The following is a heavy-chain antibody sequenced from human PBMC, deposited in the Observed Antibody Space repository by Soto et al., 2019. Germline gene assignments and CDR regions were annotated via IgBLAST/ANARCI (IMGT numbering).Heavy chain of an antibody. Sequence: SETLSLTCTVSGASLHIGGYYWAWIRQNPGKGLEWIGYIYYTGVTYYNPSLGSRVNISVDTSKNQFSLELTSVTAADTAVYYCARDGSSTANLLDPRGPGILVPVSP. V-gene: IGHV4-31*03. J-gene: IGHJ5*02. CDR1: GASLHIGGYY. CDR3: ARDGSSTANLLDP. CDR2: IYYTGVT. D-gene: IGHD2-2*01.